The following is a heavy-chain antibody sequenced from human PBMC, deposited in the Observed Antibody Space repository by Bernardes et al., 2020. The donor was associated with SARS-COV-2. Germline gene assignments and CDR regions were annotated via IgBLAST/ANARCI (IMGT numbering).Heavy chain of an antibody. D-gene: IGHD6-19*01. CDR1: GFAFSTYA. CDR3: AKTAPYASGWSYDY. V-gene: IGHV3-23*01. J-gene: IGHJ4*02. CDR2: LSNSGGSA. Sequence: GYLSFSCAASGFAFSTYAMTWVRQAPGKALEWVSTLSNSGGSAYYADSVKGRFTISRDNSKNTLYLQMNGLRAEDTAVYYCAKTAPYASGWSYDYWGQGTLVTVSS.